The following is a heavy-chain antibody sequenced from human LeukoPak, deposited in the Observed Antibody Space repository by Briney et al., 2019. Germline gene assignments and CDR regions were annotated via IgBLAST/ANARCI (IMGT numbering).Heavy chain of an antibody. CDR2: IYTSGST. CDR3: ARGSYGYYMDV. D-gene: IGHD5-18*01. Sequence: RTSETLSLTCTVSGGSISSGSYYWSWIRQPAGKGLEWIGRIYTSGSTNYNPSLKSRVTISVDTSKNQFSLKLSSVTAADTAVYYCARGSYGYYMDVWGKGTTVTISS. CDR1: GGSISSGSYY. J-gene: IGHJ6*03. V-gene: IGHV4-61*02.